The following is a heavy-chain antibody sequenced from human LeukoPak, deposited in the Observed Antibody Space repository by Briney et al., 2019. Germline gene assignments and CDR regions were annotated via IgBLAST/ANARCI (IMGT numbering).Heavy chain of an antibody. J-gene: IGHJ6*03. D-gene: IGHD4-17*01. CDR3: ATLGTTVTTDYYYYYMDV. V-gene: IGHV4-39*01. CDR2: IYYSGST. Sequence: KAWETLSLTCTVSDGSISSSSYYWGWIRQPPGKGLEWIVSIYYSGSTYYNPSLKSRVTISVDTSKNQFSLKLSSVTAADTAVYYCATLGTTVTTDYYYYYMDVWGKGTTVTVSS. CDR1: DGSISSSSYY.